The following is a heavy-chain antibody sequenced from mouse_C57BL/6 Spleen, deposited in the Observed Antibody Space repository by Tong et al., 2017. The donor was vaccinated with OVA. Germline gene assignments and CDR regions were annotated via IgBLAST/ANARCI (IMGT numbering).Heavy chain of an antibody. V-gene: IGHV10-1*01. CDR3: VREPWYFDV. Sequence: EVQLQESGGGLVQPKGSLKLSCAASGFSFNTYAMNWVRQAPGKGLEWVARIRSKSNNYATYYADSVKDRFTISRDDSESMLYLQMNNLKTEDTAMYYCVREPWYFDVWGTGTTVTVSS. CDR1: GFSFNTYA. CDR2: IRSKSNNYAT. J-gene: IGHJ1*03.